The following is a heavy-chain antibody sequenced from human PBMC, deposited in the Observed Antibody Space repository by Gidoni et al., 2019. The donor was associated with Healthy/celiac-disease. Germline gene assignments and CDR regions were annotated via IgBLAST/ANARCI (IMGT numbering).Heavy chain of an antibody. V-gene: IGHV1-69*01. CDR2: IIPIFGTA. Sequence: QVQLVQSGAEVKKPGSSVKVSCTASGGTFSSYALSWVRQAPGQGLEWMGGIIPIFGTANYAQKFQGRVTITADESTSTAYMELSSLRSEDTAVYYCAREFEAYCGGDCYSRAFDIWGQGTMVTVSS. J-gene: IGHJ3*02. CDR1: GGTFSSYA. D-gene: IGHD2-21*01. CDR3: AREFEAYCGGDCYSRAFDI.